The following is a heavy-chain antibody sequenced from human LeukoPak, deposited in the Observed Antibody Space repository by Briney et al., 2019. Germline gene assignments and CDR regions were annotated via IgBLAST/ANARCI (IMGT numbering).Heavy chain of an antibody. V-gene: IGHV3-30*02. J-gene: IGHJ4*02. Sequence: GGSLRLSCAASGLTFSSYGMHWVRQAPGKGLEWVAFIRYDGSNKYYADSVKGRFTISRDNSKNTLYLQMNSLRAEDAAVYYCAKLTVLTGTTLPFDYWGQGTLVTVSS. CDR2: IRYDGSNK. CDR3: AKLTVLTGTTLPFDY. D-gene: IGHD1-7*01. CDR1: GLTFSSYG.